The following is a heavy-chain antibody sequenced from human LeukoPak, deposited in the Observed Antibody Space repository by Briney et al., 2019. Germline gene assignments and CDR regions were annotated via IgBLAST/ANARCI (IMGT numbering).Heavy chain of an antibody. J-gene: IGHJ4*02. CDR2: IKSKVDGETT. D-gene: IGHD2/OR15-2a*01. CDR3: VIDAPHYAPYDMDF. CDR1: RFTFSNAW. V-gene: IGHV3-15*01. Sequence: GGSLRLSCAASRFTFSNAWMNWVRQAPGKGLEWVGRIKSKVDGETTDYAAPVKGRFTISRDDSNSMVYLQMNSLKIEDTAVYLWVIDAPHYAPYDMDFWGQGTLVAVSS.